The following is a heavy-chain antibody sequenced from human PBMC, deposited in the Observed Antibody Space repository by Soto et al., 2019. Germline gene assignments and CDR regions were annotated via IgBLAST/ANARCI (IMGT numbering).Heavy chain of an antibody. V-gene: IGHV3-64*01. Sequence: EVQLVESGGGLAQPGGSQRLSCAASGFTLSGYAMDWVRQAPGKGLEYVSGISSNGVGTYYANSVQGRFTISRANSKNTVYLQMGSLRPEDMAVYYCARRARPDFYYMDVLGKGTTVTVSS. CDR2: ISSNGVGT. CDR3: ARRARPDFYYMDV. CDR1: GFTLSGYA. D-gene: IGHD6-6*01. J-gene: IGHJ6*03.